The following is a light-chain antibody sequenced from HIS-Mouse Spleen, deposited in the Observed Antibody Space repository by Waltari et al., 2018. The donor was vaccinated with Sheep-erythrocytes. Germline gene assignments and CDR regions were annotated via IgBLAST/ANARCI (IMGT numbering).Light chain of an antibody. J-gene: IGLJ2*01. CDR3: QAWDSSTVV. CDR1: SSNIGPGYG. CDR2: GNS. Sequence: QSVLTQPPSVSGAPGQRVTIPCTGSSSNIGPGYGVPWYQQLPGTAPKLLIYGNSNRPSGVPDRFSGSNSGNTATLTISGTQAMDEADYYCQAWDSSTVVFGGGTKLTVL. V-gene: IGLV1-40*01.